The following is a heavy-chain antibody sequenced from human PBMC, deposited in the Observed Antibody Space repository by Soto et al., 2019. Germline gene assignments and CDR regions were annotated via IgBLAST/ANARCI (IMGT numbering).Heavy chain of an antibody. CDR3: AKDLEVFWSGLSNGMDV. CDR1: GFTFSSYA. V-gene: IGHV3-23*01. Sequence: PGGSLRLSCAASGFTFSSYAMSWVRQAPGKGLEWVSAISGSGGSTYYADSVKGRFTISRDNSKNTLYLQMNSLRAEDTAVYYCAKDLEVFWSGLSNGMDVWGQGTTVTVSS. CDR2: ISGSGGST. J-gene: IGHJ6*02. D-gene: IGHD3-3*01.